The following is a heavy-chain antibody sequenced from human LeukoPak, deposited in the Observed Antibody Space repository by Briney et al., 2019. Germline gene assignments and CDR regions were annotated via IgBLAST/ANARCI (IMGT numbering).Heavy chain of an antibody. D-gene: IGHD3-3*01. Sequence: PSETLSLTCAVSGYSISSGYYWGWIRQPPGKGPEWIGSIYHSGSTYYNPSLKSRVTISVDTSKNQFSLKLSSVTAADTAVYYCARHGKYDFWSGYTRYGYNSPYYFDYWGQGTLVTVSS. CDR2: IYHSGST. J-gene: IGHJ4*02. V-gene: IGHV4-38-2*01. CDR1: GYSISSGYY. CDR3: ARHGKYDFWSGYTRYGYNSPYYFDY.